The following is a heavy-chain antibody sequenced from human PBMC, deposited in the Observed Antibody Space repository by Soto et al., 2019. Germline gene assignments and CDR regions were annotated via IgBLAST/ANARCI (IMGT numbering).Heavy chain of an antibody. Sequence: AVKVSCKASGVTFSSDAFSWVRQAPGQGLEWMGGIIPTSGTANYAQKFQGRATITADESTSTAYMELSSLTSEDTAVYFCARGQGYCSGGICYYYYYGMDVWGQGTTVTVSS. CDR3: ARGQGYCSGGICYYYYYGMDV. CDR2: IIPTSGTA. CDR1: GVTFSSDA. V-gene: IGHV1-69*13. D-gene: IGHD2-15*01. J-gene: IGHJ6*02.